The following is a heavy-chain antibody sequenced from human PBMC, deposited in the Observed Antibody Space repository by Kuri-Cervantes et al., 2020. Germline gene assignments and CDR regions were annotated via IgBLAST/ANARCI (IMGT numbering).Heavy chain of an antibody. J-gene: IGHJ4*02. Sequence: GESLKISCAASGFIFSSYAMNWVRQTPGKGLECVAVVSYDGSNKYHADSVKGRFTISRDNSKNTLYLRMNSLRVEDTAVYYCAGDRGYSTFDYWGQGILVTVSS. CDR3: AGDRGYSTFDY. D-gene: IGHD5-18*01. CDR1: GFIFSSYA. V-gene: IGHV3-30-3*01. CDR2: VSYDGSNK.